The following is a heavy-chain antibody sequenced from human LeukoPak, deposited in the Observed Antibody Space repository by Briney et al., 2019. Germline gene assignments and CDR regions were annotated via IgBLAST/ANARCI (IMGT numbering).Heavy chain of an antibody. CDR2: INHTGST. J-gene: IGHJ6*03. V-gene: IGHV4-34*01. Sequence: PSETLSLTCAVYGESFTTFYWGWIRQTPGKGLEWIGEINHTGSTNYNPSLKSRVTTSIDTSKNQFSLKLSSVTAADTAVYYCARGKYYYDNRNPKYYYYMDVWGKGTTVTVSS. D-gene: IGHD3-22*01. CDR3: ARGKYYYDNRNPKYYYYMDV. CDR1: GESFTTFY.